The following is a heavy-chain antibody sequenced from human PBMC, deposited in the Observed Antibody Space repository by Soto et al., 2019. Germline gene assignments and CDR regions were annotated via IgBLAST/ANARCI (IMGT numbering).Heavy chain of an antibody. CDR1: GFTFSSYS. J-gene: IGHJ4*02. V-gene: IGHV3-21*01. Sequence: GGSLRLSCAASGFTFSSYSMNWVRQAPGKGLEWVSSISSSSSYIYYADSVKGRFTISRDNAKNSLYLEMNSLRAEDTAVYYCARDGVGATTSFGYFDYWGQGVLVTVS. CDR2: ISSSSSYI. D-gene: IGHD1-26*01. CDR3: ARDGVGATTSFGYFDY.